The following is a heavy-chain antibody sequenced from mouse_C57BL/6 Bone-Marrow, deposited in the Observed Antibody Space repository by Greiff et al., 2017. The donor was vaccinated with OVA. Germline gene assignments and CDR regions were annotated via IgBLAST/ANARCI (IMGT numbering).Heavy chain of an antibody. CDR1: GFSLTSYA. J-gene: IGHJ3*01. Sequence: QVQLQQSGPGLVAPSQSLSITCTVSGFSLTSYAISWVRQPPGKGLEWLGVIWTGGGTNYNSALKSRLSISKDNSKSQVFLKMNSLQTDDTARYYCAAYSKRRNWFAYWGQGTLVTVSA. CDR2: IWTGGGT. D-gene: IGHD2-5*01. CDR3: AAYSKRRNWFAY. V-gene: IGHV2-9-1*01.